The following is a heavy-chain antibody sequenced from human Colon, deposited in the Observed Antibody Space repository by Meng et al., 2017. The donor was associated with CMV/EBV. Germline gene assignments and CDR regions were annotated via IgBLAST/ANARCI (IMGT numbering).Heavy chain of an antibody. CDR2: INPKSGGT. Sequence: SYMHWVRQAPGQGLEWMGWINPKSGGTKYGQKFQGRVTMTRDTSINTSYMELSRLRSDDAAVYYCARAYDFWTDSYYVDLRGVAFDSWGQGTLVTVSS. D-gene: IGHD3-3*01. CDR3: ARAYDFWTDSYYVDLRGVAFDS. V-gene: IGHV1-2*02. CDR1: SY. J-gene: IGHJ4*02.